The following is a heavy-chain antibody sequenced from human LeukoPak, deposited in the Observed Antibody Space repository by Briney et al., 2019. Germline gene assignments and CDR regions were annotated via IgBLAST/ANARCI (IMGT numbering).Heavy chain of an antibody. CDR3: AKDLQLGDIVVVPGFPMDV. J-gene: IGHJ6*04. Sequence: GGSLRLSCAASRFTFSSYGMHWVRQAPGKGLEWVAVISYDGSNKYYADSVKGRFTISRDNSKNTLYLQMNSLRAEDTAVYYCAKDLQLGDIVVVPGFPMDVWGKGTTVTVSS. CDR2: ISYDGSNK. CDR1: RFTFSSYG. V-gene: IGHV3-30*18. D-gene: IGHD2-2*01.